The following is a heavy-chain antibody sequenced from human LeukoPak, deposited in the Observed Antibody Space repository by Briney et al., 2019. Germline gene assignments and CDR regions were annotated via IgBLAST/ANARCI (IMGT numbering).Heavy chain of an antibody. J-gene: IGHJ6*03. CDR1: GGSISSYY. V-gene: IGHV4-4*07. CDR3: AKVYHYDFWSTDYYYYMDV. Sequence: PSETLSLTCTVSGGSISSYYWSWIRQPAGKGLEWIGRIYTSGSTNYNPSLKSRVTMSVDTSKNQFSLKLSSVTAADTAVYYCAKVYHYDFWSTDYYYYMDVWGKGTTVTVSS. CDR2: IYTSGST. D-gene: IGHD3-3*01.